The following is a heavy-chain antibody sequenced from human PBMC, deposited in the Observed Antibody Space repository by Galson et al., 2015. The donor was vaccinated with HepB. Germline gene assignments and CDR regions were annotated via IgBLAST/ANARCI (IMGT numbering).Heavy chain of an antibody. CDR1: GFTFSSYG. D-gene: IGHD2-15*01. J-gene: IGHJ4*02. CDR3: TTVGWGYCSGGSCNHDY. Sequence: SLRLSCAASGFTFSSYGMHWVRQAPGKGLEWVAVISYDGSNKYYADSVKGRFTVSRDNSKNTLYLQMNSLKTEDTAVYYCTTVGWGYCSGGSCNHDYWGQGTLVTVSS. CDR2: ISYDGSNK. V-gene: IGHV3-30*03.